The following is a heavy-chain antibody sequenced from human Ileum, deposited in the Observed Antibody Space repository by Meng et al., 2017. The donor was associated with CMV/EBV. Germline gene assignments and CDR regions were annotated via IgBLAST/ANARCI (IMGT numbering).Heavy chain of an antibody. CDR2: LSGDGIIT. D-gene: IGHD2-8*02. Sequence: SGVTFKSHCIRSVSRFPGKGLMWVSRLSGDGIITTCADSVKGRFTISRDNVKNTLSLQMNSLRVEDTAVYYCARDTALADTGPHFDGWGQGTLVTVSS. J-gene: IGHJ4*02. CDR3: ARDTALADTGPHFDG. V-gene: IGHV3-74*01. CDR1: GVTFKSHC.